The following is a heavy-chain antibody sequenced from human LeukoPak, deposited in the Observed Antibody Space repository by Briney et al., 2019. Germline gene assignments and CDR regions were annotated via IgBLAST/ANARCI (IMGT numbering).Heavy chain of an antibody. D-gene: IGHD4-23*01. CDR1: GYTFTSYY. CDR2: INPNSGGT. CDR3: ARDPPGYGGNSGADAFDI. J-gene: IGHJ3*02. V-gene: IGHV1-2*02. Sequence: GASVKVSCKASGYTFTSYYMHWVRQAPGQGLEWMGWINPNSGGTNYAQKFQGRVTMTRDTSISTAYMELSRLRSDDTAVYYCARDPPGYGGNSGADAFDIWGQGTMVTVSS.